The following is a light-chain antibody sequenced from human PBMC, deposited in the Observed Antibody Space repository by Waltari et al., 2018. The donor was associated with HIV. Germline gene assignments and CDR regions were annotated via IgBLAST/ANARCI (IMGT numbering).Light chain of an antibody. Sequence: QSVLTQPPSASGTPGQRVPISSSGSSSNIGNNYVYWSQQLPGTAPKLLIYRNNQRPSGVPNRFSCSKSYTSASLAISGLRSEDEADYFCATCDDSLSGPVFGGGTKLTVL. CDR3: ATCDDSLSGPV. V-gene: IGLV1-47*01. J-gene: IGLJ3*02. CDR2: RNN. CDR1: SSNIGNNY.